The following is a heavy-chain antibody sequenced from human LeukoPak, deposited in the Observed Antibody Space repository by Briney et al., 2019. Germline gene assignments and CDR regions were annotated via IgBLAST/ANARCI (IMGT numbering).Heavy chain of an antibody. D-gene: IGHD2/OR15-2a*01. V-gene: IGHV4-59*01. Sequence: SETLSLTCTVSGGSISSYYWSWIRQPPGKGLEWIGYIYYSGSTNYNPSLKSRVTISVDTSKNQFSLKLSSLTAADTAVYYCARDLIAIGWLDPWGQGTLVTVSS. CDR1: GGSISSYY. CDR2: IYYSGST. CDR3: ARDLIAIGWLDP. J-gene: IGHJ5*02.